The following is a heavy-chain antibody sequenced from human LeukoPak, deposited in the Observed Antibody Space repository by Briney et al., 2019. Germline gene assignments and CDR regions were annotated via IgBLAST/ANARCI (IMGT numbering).Heavy chain of an antibody. D-gene: IGHD6-13*01. V-gene: IGHV4-59*01. CDR1: GCSISNYY. J-gene: IGHJ4*02. CDR3: ARNLIPEQLVLNF. Sequence: PSETLSLTCTVSGCSISNYYWNWIRQPPGKGLEWIGYIYYAGTNNYKPSLKRRVTMSVDTSKNQFSLNLRSVSPEDTAVYYCARNLIPEQLVLNFWGQRTLVTVSS. CDR2: IYYAGTN.